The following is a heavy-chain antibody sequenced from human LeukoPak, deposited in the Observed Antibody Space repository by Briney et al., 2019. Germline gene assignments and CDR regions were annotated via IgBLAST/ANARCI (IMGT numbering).Heavy chain of an antibody. V-gene: IGHV3-33*01. CDR2: IWYDGSNK. J-gene: IGHJ3*02. D-gene: IGHD1-1*01. Sequence: GGSLRLSCAASGFTFSSYGMHWVRQAPGKGLEWVAVIWYDGSNKYYADSVKGRFTISRDNSKSTLYPQMNSLRAEDTAVYYCARETGTTAFDIWGQGTKVTVSS. CDR3: ARETGTTAFDI. CDR1: GFTFSSYG.